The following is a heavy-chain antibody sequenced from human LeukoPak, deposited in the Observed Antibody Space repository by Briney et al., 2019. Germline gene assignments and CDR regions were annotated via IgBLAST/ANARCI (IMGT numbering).Heavy chain of an antibody. D-gene: IGHD3-9*01. V-gene: IGHV1-69*06. J-gene: IGHJ3*02. CDR2: IIPIFGTA. CDR3: ASNYDILTGYSPAFDI. Sequence: GASVKVSCTASGGTFSSYAISWVRQAPGQGLEWMGGIIPIFGTANYAQKFQGRVTITADKSTSTAYMELSSLRSEDTAVYYSASNYDILTGYSPAFDIWGQATMVTVSS. CDR1: GGTFSSYA.